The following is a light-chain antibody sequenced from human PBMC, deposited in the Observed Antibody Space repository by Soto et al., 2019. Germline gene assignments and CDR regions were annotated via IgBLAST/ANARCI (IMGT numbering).Light chain of an antibody. CDR1: MRDVGAYNL. V-gene: IGLV2-14*01. J-gene: IGLJ3*02. CDR3: SADTARSTLG. Sequence: SALTQPASVSGSAGQSITISCSGTMRDVGAYNLVSWYQQHPGTAPKLIIYEVRNRPSGISSRFSGSRSGNTASLTISGLQSEDEGDYDCSADTARSTLGFGGGTKGTVL. CDR2: EVR.